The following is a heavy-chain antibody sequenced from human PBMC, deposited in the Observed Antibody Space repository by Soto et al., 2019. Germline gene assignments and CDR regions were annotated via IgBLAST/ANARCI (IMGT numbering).Heavy chain of an antibody. CDR3: ARRFVSGYCSGGSCYGPNWFDP. CDR1: GGSISSDY. D-gene: IGHD2-15*01. J-gene: IGHJ5*02. Sequence: SETLSLTCTVSGGSISSDYWSWIRQPPGKGLEWIGYIYYSGSTNYNPSLKSRVTISVDTSKNQFSLKLSSVTAADTAVYYCARRFVSGYCSGGSCYGPNWFDPWGQGTLVTVS. V-gene: IGHV4-59*08. CDR2: IYYSGST.